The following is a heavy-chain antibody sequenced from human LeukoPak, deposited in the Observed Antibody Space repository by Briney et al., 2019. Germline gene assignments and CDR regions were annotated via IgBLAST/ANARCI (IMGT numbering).Heavy chain of an antibody. V-gene: IGHV4-39*01. CDR2: IYYSGST. CDR3: ATPYNWNYVRCAFDI. D-gene: IGHD1-7*01. J-gene: IGHJ3*02. Sequence: SETLSLTCAVYGGSFSGYYWGWIRQPPGKGLEWIGSIYYSGSTYYNPSLKSRVTISVDTSKNQFSLKLSSVTAADTAVYYCATPYNWNYVRCAFDIWGQGTMVTVSS. CDR1: GGSFSGYY.